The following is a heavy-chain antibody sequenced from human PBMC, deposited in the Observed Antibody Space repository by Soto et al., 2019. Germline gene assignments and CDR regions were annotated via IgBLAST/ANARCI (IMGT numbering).Heavy chain of an antibody. Sequence: QITLKESGPTLVKPTQTLTLTCTFSGFSLGTHGVAVGWVRQPAGKALEWLALIYWDDDKYYSASLNSRLTITKNPSKTRVVLTMTSMNPVDTGTYPCAHAMLYCTGGSCSTYFDPWGQGTLVPVSS. D-gene: IGHD2-15*01. CDR2: IYWDDDK. CDR1: GFSLGTHGVA. V-gene: IGHV2-5*02. J-gene: IGHJ4*02. CDR3: AHAMLYCTGGSCSTYFDP.